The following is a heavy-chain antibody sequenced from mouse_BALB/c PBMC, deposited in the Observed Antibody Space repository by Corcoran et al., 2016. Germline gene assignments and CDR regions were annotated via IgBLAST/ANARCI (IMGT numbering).Heavy chain of an antibody. CDR2: ILPGSGRT. CDR3: ARHYDYDSFAY. CDR1: GYTFSSYW. V-gene: IGHV1-9*01. Sequence: QVQLQQSGAELMKPGASVKISCKATGYTFSSYWIEWVKQRPGHGLEWIGEILPGSGRTNYNEKFKGKATFTADTSSNTAYMQLSSLTSEDSAVYYCARHYDYDSFAYWGQGTLVTVSA. D-gene: IGHD2-4*01. J-gene: IGHJ3*01.